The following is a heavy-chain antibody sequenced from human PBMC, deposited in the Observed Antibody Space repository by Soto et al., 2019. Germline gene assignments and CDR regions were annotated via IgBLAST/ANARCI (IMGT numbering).Heavy chain of an antibody. CDR2: INYSGST. D-gene: IGHD4-17*01. Sequence: QLQLQESGPGLVKPSETLSLTCSVSGDSISSSSYYWGWIRQPPGKGLEWIGTINYSGSTYYNPYRKERFTIPVDTSKNQFSLKVSSVTAADTAVYYCASLYGDYVPYWGQGILVSFSS. J-gene: IGHJ4*02. V-gene: IGHV4-39*01. CDR1: GDSISSSSYY. CDR3: ASLYGDYVPY.